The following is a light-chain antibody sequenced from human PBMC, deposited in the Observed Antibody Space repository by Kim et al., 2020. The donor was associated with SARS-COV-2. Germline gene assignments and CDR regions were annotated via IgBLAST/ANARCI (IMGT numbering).Light chain of an antibody. CDR1: SSNIRSND. CDR2: VNN. V-gene: IGLV1-44*01. CDR3: ATGDDRLNGVL. J-gene: IGLJ2*01. Sequence: QRVSISFSGSSSNIRSNDVNWYQQLPGTAPKLLVSVNNHRPSGVPDRISASKSGTSASLAISGLRSEDEADYYCATGDDRLNGVLFGGGTKVTVL.